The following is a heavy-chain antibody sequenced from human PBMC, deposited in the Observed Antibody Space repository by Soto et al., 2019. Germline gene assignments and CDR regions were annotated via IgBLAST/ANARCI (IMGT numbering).Heavy chain of an antibody. Sequence: QVRLVQSGAEVKKPGASVKLSCKASGYTFTSSGFSWVRQAPGQGLEWMAWISAYNGETHYAQKFQGRVTMTTDTSTSTSYMELRSLRSDDTAVYYCARDSGSYMYVSDWGQGTLVTVSS. CDR2: ISAYNGET. V-gene: IGHV1-18*01. D-gene: IGHD1-26*01. J-gene: IGHJ4*02. CDR1: GYTFTSSG. CDR3: ARDSGSYMYVSD.